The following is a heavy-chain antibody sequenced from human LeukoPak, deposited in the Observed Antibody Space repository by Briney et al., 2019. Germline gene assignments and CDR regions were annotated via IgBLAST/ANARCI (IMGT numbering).Heavy chain of an antibody. CDR3: AKARGYCSSTSCFRPFDY. CDR1: GFTFNYYG. J-gene: IGHJ4*02. D-gene: IGHD2-2*01. V-gene: IGHV3-30*02. Sequence: QPGGSLRLSCAASGFTFNYYGMHWVRQAPGKGLEWVAFIRYDGSNKYYADPVKGRFNISRDNSKNTLYLQMNSLKPEDTAVYYCAKARGYCSSTSCFRPFDYWGQGTLVTVSS. CDR2: IRYDGSNK.